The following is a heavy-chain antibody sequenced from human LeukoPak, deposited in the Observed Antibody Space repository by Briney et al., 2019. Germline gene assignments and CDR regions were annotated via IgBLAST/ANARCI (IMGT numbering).Heavy chain of an antibody. CDR1: GFSFSTGGVS. CDR3: AHRHRGVASDI. Sequence: SGPTLVNPTQTLRLTCTFSGFSFSTGGVSVGWIRQPPGKALEWLGVIYENDEKLYSSSLQNRLYITKDTSKNQVVLTMANVDPVDTATYYCAHRHRGVASDIWGQGTMVTVSS. CDR2: IYENDEK. D-gene: IGHD2-15*01. V-gene: IGHV2-5*01. J-gene: IGHJ3*02.